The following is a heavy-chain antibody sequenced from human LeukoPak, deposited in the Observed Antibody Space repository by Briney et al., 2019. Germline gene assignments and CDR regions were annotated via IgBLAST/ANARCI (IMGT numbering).Heavy chain of an antibody. CDR2: IYHSGST. CDR3: ARDPAYKAVAGTGGY. Sequence: SQTLSLTCTVSGGSISSGGYYWSWIRQPPGKGLEWIGYIYHSGSTYYNPSLKSRVIISVDTSKNQFSLKLSSVTAANTAVYYCARDPAYKAVAGTGGYWGQGTLVTVSS. D-gene: IGHD6-19*01. J-gene: IGHJ4*02. V-gene: IGHV4-30-2*01. CDR1: GGSISSGGYY.